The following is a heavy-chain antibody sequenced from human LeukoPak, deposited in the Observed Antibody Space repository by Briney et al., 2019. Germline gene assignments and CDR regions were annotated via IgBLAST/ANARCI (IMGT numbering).Heavy chain of an antibody. J-gene: IGHJ6*03. CDR1: GFTFTNHW. CDR3: AQNYCSSTSCYFYYMDV. Sequence: GGSLRLSCAVSGFTFTNHWMHWVRQVPGEGLLWVSRISNDGRSTNYADSVKGRFTISRENSKNTLYLQMNSLRAEDTAVHYCAQNYCSSTSCYFYYMDVWGKGTTVTVSS. V-gene: IGHV3-74*01. CDR2: ISNDGRST. D-gene: IGHD2-2*01.